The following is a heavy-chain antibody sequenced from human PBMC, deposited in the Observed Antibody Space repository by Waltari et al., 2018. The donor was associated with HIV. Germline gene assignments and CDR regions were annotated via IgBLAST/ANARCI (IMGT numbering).Heavy chain of an antibody. CDR3: TTDYWVVTAY. CDR2: IKSSTDGWTI. J-gene: IGHJ4*02. V-gene: IGHV3-15*01. D-gene: IGHD2-21*02. CDR1: GITFSAAW. Sequence: EVQLVESGGGLVKPGGSRRRYCAACGITFSAAWMNWVPQAPGKGLEWVGRIKSSTDGWTIDYAAPVKGRFTISRDDSKNTLYLQMNSLKTEDTAVYFCTTDYWVVTAYWGQGTLVTVSS.